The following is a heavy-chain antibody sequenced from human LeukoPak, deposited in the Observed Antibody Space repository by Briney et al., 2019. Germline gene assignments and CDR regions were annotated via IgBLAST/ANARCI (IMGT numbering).Heavy chain of an antibody. CDR3: ARDTYYYGSGSYYSPY. D-gene: IGHD3-10*01. Sequence: GGSLRLSCAASGFTFSDYAMSWVRQAPGKGLEWVSYISSSSSTTYYADSVKGRFTISRDNAKNSLCLQMNSLRAEDTAVYYCARDTYYYGSGSYYSPYWGQGTLVTVSS. V-gene: IGHV3-48*01. CDR2: ISSSSSTT. CDR1: GFTFSDYA. J-gene: IGHJ4*02.